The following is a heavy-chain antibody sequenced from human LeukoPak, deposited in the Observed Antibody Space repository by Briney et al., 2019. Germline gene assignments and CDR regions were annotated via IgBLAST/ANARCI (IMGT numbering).Heavy chain of an antibody. CDR1: GYTFTGYY. CDR2: INPSSGGT. Sequence: GSVKVSCKASGYTFTGYYMHWVRRAPGQGLEWMGWINPSSGGTNYAQKFRGRVTMTRDTSISTAYMELGRLRSDDTAVYYCARDHSGCYPDWGQGTLVTVSS. D-gene: IGHD1-26*01. CDR3: ARDHSGCYPD. J-gene: IGHJ4*02. V-gene: IGHV1-2*02.